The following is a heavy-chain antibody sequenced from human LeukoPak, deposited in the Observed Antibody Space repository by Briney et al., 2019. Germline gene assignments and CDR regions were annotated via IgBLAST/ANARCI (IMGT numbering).Heavy chain of an antibody. Sequence: SETLSLTCTVSGGSMSTYYWTWIRQPAGKGLEWVGRVYTSGTTNYNPSLKSRVTMSVDTSKNQFSLKMSSVTAADTAVYYCARSPGLYYYMDVWGKGTTVTVSS. CDR1: GGSMSTYY. J-gene: IGHJ6*03. CDR2: VYTSGTT. CDR3: ARSPGLYYYMDV. V-gene: IGHV4-4*07.